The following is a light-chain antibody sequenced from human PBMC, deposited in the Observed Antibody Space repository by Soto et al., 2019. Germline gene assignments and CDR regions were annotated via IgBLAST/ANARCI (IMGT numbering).Light chain of an antibody. Sequence: QSALTQPASVSGSPGQSITISCTGTSSDVGSYNLVSWYQQHPGKAPKLIIYEGSKRPSGVSNRFSGSKSGNTASLTISGLQAEAATDYYCCSYAGSSTFVFGGGTQLTV. J-gene: IGLJ2*01. CDR2: EGS. V-gene: IGLV2-23*01. CDR1: SSDVGSYNL. CDR3: CSYAGSSTFV.